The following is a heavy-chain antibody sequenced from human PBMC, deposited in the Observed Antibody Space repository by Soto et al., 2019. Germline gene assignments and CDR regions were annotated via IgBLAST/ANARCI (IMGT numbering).Heavy chain of an antibody. Sequence: PSETLSLTCAVSGGSIGSSNWWSWVRQPPGKGLEWIGEIYHSGSTNYNPSLKSRVTISVDKSKNQFSLKLSSVTAADTAVYYCARAERYCSGGSCYHPWGWFDPWGQGTLVTVSS. D-gene: IGHD2-15*01. CDR3: ARAERYCSGGSCYHPWGWFDP. J-gene: IGHJ5*02. CDR1: GGSIGSSNW. V-gene: IGHV4-4*02. CDR2: IYHSGST.